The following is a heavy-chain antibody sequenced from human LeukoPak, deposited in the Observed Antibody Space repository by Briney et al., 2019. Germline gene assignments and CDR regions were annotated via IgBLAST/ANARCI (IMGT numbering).Heavy chain of an antibody. CDR3: ARVGQPGTNDY. J-gene: IGHJ4*02. Sequence: PGGSLRLSCAASGFTFSDYYMSWIRQAPGKGLEWVSYISSSGSTIYYADSVKGRFTISRDKAKNSMDLQMNSLRAEDTAVYYCARVGQPGTNDYWGQGTLVTVSS. CDR1: GFTFSDYY. V-gene: IGHV3-11*04. CDR2: ISSSGSTI. D-gene: IGHD5-18*01.